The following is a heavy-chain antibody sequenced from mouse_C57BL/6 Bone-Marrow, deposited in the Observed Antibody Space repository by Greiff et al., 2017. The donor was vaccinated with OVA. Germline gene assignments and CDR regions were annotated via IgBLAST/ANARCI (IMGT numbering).Heavy chain of an antibody. CDR2: IWSGGST. CDR1: GFSLTSYG. CDR3: ASPYYYGYYYAMDY. V-gene: IGHV2-2*01. J-gene: IGHJ4*01. D-gene: IGHD1-1*01. Sequence: QVQLKESGPGLVQPSQSLSITCTVSGFSLTSYGVHWVRQSPGKGLEWLGVIWSGGSTDYNAAFISRLSISKDNSKSQVFFKMNSLQADDTAIYYCASPYYYGYYYAMDYWGQGTSVTVSS.